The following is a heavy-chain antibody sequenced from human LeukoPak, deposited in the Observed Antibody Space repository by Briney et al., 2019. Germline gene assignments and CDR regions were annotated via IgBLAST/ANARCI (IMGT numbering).Heavy chain of an antibody. V-gene: IGHV3-43*01. D-gene: IGHD3-10*02. J-gene: IGHJ4*02. Sequence: XWVSLAGWAGGTTFYSDSVRGRFTISRDSGRKSVYLQMNSLTTDDTAFYFCAKELDTMFFDYWGQGALVTVSS. CDR3: AKELDTMFFDY. CDR2: AGWAGGTT.